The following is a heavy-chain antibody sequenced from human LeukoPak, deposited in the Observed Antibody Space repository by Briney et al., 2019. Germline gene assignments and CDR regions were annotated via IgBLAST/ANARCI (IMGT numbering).Heavy chain of an antibody. CDR2: ISSSSSYI. CDR3: ARDFAEYCSGGSCQAFDY. CDR1: GFPFSSYS. J-gene: IGHJ4*02. D-gene: IGHD2-15*01. Sequence: PGGSLRLSCAASGFPFSSYSMSWVRQAPGKGLEWVSSISSSSSYIYYADSVKGRFTISRDNAKNSVYLQMNSLRPEDTAVYYCARDFAEYCSGGSCQAFDYWGQGTLVTVSS. V-gene: IGHV3-21*01.